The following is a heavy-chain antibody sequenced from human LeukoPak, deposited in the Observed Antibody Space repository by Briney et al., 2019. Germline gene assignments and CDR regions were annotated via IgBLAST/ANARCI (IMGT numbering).Heavy chain of an antibody. CDR3: ARNLEAAAGSSWFDP. J-gene: IGHJ5*02. Sequence: SETLSLTCTVSGGSISGYYWSWIRQPAGKGLEWIGRIYTSGSTNYNPSLKSRVTMSVDTSKNQFSLKLSSVTAADTAVYYCARNLEAAAGSSWFDPWGQGTLVTVSS. D-gene: IGHD6-13*01. V-gene: IGHV4-4*07. CDR1: GGSISGYY. CDR2: IYTSGST.